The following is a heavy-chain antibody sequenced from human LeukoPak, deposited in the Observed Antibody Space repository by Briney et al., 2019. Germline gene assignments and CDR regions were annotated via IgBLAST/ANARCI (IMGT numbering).Heavy chain of an antibody. CDR3: ARSFLDTAIPYGMDV. Sequence: SETLSLTCTVSGGSISSGSYYWSWIRQPAGKGLEWIGHIYTRGSTNYNPSPKSRVTVSVDTSKNQFSLKLSSVTAADTAVYYCARSFLDTAIPYGMDVWGQGTTVTVSS. CDR1: GGSISSGSYY. V-gene: IGHV4-61*09. D-gene: IGHD5-18*01. J-gene: IGHJ6*02. CDR2: IYTRGST.